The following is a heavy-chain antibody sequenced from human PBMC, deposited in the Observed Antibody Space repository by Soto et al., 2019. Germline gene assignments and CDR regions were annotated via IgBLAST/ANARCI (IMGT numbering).Heavy chain of an antibody. CDR1: GFTFSSYG. V-gene: IGHV3-33*01. CDR2: IWYDGSNK. D-gene: IGHD5-12*01. Sequence: QVQLVESGGGVVQPGRSLRLSCAASGFTFSSYGMHWVRQAPGKGLEWVAVIWYDGSNKYYADSVKGRFTISRDNSKNTLYMQMNSLRAEDTAVYYCARDLLRSWGGLNYYYYTDVWGKGTTVTVSS. CDR3: ARDLLRSWGGLNYYYYTDV. J-gene: IGHJ6*03.